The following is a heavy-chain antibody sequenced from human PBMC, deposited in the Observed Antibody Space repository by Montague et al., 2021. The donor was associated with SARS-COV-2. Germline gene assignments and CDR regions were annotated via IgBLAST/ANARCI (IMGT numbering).Heavy chain of an antibody. D-gene: IGHD1-14*01. V-gene: IGHV4-59*08. CDR1: GVSISSYY. CDR2: IYFSGST. J-gene: IGHJ3*02. CDR3: ARGSFGMGAFDI. Sequence: SETLSLTCTVSGVSISSYYWSWTRQPPGKGLEWIGCIYFSGSTNYNPSLKSRVTISVDTSKNQFSLKLSSVTAADTAVYYCARGSFGMGAFDIWGQGTMVTVSS.